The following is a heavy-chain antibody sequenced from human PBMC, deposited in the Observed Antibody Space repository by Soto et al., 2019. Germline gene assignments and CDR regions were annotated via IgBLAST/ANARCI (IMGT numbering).Heavy chain of an antibody. CDR2: ICPGYSNI. Sequence: GESLKISCKGSGYSFTSYWIGWVRQMAGKGLEWVGIICPGYSNIIYSPSFQGQVTISADKSISTAYLQWSSLKASDTAMYYCARQGYCSGGSCPNFRWFDPWGQGTLVTVSS. V-gene: IGHV5-51*01. J-gene: IGHJ5*02. CDR1: GYSFTSYW. CDR3: ARQGYCSGGSCPNFRWFDP. D-gene: IGHD2-15*01.